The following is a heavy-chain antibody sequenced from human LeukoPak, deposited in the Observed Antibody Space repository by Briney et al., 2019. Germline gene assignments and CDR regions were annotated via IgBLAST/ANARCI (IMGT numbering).Heavy chain of an antibody. Sequence: PSETLSLTCAVYGGSFSGYYWGWIRQPPGKGLEWIGEINHSGSTNYNPSLKSRVTISVDTSKNQFSLKLSSVTAADTAVYYCARPPITADAFDIWGQGTMVTVSS. J-gene: IGHJ3*02. CDR1: GGSFSGYY. V-gene: IGHV4-34*01. CDR3: ARPPITADAFDI. CDR2: INHSGST. D-gene: IGHD5-24*01.